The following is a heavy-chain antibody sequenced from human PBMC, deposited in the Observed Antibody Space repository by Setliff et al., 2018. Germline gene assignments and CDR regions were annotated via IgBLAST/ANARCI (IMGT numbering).Heavy chain of an antibody. J-gene: IGHJ4*02. CDR2: IYYSATT. Sequence: TCIVSGDSISSNSHYWGWIRQPPGKGLEWIGTIYYSATTYCNPSLKSRVTMSLDTSKNQFSLNLYSVTAADTAVYYCARAFDSSGYYGESHTHYFDNWGQGTLVTVSS. CDR1: GDSISSNSHY. V-gene: IGHV4-39*07. D-gene: IGHD3-22*01. CDR3: ARAFDSSGYYGESHTHYFDN.